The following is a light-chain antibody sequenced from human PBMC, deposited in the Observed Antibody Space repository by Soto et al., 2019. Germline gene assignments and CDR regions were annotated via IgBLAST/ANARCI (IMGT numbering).Light chain of an antibody. CDR3: QQRNDWPVT. J-gene: IGKJ4*01. Sequence: DIVLTQSPATLSLSLGERATLSCRASQSVGSSLAWYQQKPGQAPRLLINDSSNRATGIPARFSGSGSGTDFTLTISSLEPEDFAAYYCQQRNDWPVTFGGGTKVEIK. CDR2: DSS. V-gene: IGKV3-11*01. CDR1: QSVGSS.